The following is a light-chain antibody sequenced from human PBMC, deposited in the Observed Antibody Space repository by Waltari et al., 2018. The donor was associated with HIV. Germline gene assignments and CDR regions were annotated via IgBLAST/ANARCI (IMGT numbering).Light chain of an antibody. V-gene: IGLV3-19*01. J-gene: IGLJ3*02. CDR2: GKN. CDR3: NSRDSSGNHLV. Sequence: SSELTQDPAVSVALGQTVRITGQGDNLRSYYASWYPQKPGQAPVLVIYGKNNRTSGIPDRFSGSSSGNTASLTFTGAQAEDESDYYCNSRDSSGNHLVFGGGSKLTVL. CDR1: NLRSYY.